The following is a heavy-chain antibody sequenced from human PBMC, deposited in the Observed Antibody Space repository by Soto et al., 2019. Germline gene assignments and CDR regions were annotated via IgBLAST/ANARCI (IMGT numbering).Heavy chain of an antibody. CDR3: AREAGGSSYYYYYYGMDV. CDR1: GGSISSYY. D-gene: IGHD2-2*01. CDR2: IYYSGST. Sequence: SETLSLTCTVSGGSISSYYWSWIRQPPGKGLEWIGYIYYSGSTNYNPSLKSRVTISVDTSKNQFSLKLSSVTAADTAVYYCAREAGGSSYYYYYYGMDVCRQLSTVPVSS. J-gene: IGHJ6*02. V-gene: IGHV4-59*01.